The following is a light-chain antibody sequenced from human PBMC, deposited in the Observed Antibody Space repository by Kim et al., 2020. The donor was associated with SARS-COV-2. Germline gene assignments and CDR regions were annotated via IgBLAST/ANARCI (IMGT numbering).Light chain of an antibody. Sequence: QSVVTQPPSVSGPPGQTVTVSCTGSSSNFGAGYDVHWYQQIPGTAPRLIIYGNNNRPLGVPDRFSGSKSGTSASLTITGLQAEDEGDYYCQSFDKSLSGWIFGGGTQLTVL. CDR2: GNN. CDR3: QSFDKSLSGWI. CDR1: SSNFGAGYD. J-gene: IGLJ2*01. V-gene: IGLV1-40*02.